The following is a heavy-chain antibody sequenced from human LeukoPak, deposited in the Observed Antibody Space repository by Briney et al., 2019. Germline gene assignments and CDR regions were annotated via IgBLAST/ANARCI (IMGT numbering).Heavy chain of an antibody. CDR1: GFTFSDYY. CDR3: ARYEEYYYGSGSYYMNDY. CDR2: ISSSGSTI. D-gene: IGHD3-10*01. J-gene: IGHJ4*02. Sequence: GGSLRLSCAASGFTFSDYYMSWIRQAPGKGLEWVSYISSSGSTIYYADSVKGRFTISGDNAKNSLYLQMNSLRAEDTAVYYCARYEEYYYGSGSYYMNDYWGQGTLVTVSS. V-gene: IGHV3-11*01.